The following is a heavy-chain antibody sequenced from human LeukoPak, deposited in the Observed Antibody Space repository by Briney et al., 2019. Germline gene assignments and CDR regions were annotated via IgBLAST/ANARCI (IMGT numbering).Heavy chain of an antibody. CDR1: GFTFSDYY. V-gene: IGHV3-23*01. J-gene: IGHJ4*02. D-gene: IGHD6-13*01. CDR3: AKGAPGYSSSWSRDDY. CDR2: ISGSGGST. Sequence: GGSLRLSCAASGFTFSDYYMTWIRQAPGKGLEWVSAISGSGGSTYYADSVKGRFTISRDNSKNTLYLQMNSLRAEDTAVYYCAKGAPGYSSSWSRDDYWGQGTLVTVSS.